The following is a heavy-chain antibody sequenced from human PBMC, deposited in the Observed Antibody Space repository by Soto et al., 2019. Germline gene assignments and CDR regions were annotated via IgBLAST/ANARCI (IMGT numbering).Heavy chain of an antibody. J-gene: IGHJ4*02. CDR1: GFTFSSYG. D-gene: IGHD3-3*01. V-gene: IGHV3-30*18. CDR2: ISYDGSNK. Sequence: PGGSLRLSCAASGFTFSSYGMHWVRQAPGKGLEWVAVISYDGSNKYYADSVKGRFTISRDNSKNTLYLQMNSLRAEDTAVHYCAKGDFWSGYYSSVPIWGQGTLVTVSS. CDR3: AKGDFWSGYYSSVPI.